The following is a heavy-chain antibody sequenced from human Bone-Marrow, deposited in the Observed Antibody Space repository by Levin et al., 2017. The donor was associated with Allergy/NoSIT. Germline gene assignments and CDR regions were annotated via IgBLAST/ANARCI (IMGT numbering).Heavy chain of an antibody. CDR1: GYTLTELS. D-gene: IGHD3-9*01. V-gene: IGHV1-24*01. J-gene: IGHJ4*02. CDR2: FDPEDGET. CDR3: ATCLGYYDMFYY. Sequence: GGSLRLSCKVSGYTLTELSMHWVRQAPGKGLEWMGGFDPEDGETIYAQKFQGRVTMTEDTSTDTAYMELSSLRSEDTAVYYCATCLGYYDMFYYWGQGTLVTVSS.